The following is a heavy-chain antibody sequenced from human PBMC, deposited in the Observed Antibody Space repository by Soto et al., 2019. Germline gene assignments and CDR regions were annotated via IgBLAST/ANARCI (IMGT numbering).Heavy chain of an antibody. CDR1: GYTFTSYG. V-gene: IGHV1-18*01. CDR2: ISAYNGNT. J-gene: IGHJ6*02. D-gene: IGHD3-16*01. CDR3: AMGDYVGDYYYGMDV. Sequence: ASVKVSCKASGYTFTSYGISWVRQAPGQGLEWMGWISAYNGNTNYAQKLQGRVTMTTDTSMSTAYMELRSLRSDDTAVYYCAMGDYVGDYYYGMDVWGQGTTVTVSS.